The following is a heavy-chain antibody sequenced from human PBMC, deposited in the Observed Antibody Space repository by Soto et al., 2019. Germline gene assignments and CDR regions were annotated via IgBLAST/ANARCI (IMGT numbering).Heavy chain of an antibody. J-gene: IGHJ5*02. CDR1: GGTFSSYT. CDR3: ARGKILGYCSSTSCHKQNWFDP. D-gene: IGHD2-2*01. Sequence: SVKVSCKASGGTFSSYTISWVRQAPGQGLEWMGRIIPILGIANYAQKFQGRVTITADKSTSTAYMELSSLRSEDTAVYYCARGKILGYCSSTSCHKQNWFDPWGQGTLVTVSS. CDR2: IIPILGIA. V-gene: IGHV1-69*02.